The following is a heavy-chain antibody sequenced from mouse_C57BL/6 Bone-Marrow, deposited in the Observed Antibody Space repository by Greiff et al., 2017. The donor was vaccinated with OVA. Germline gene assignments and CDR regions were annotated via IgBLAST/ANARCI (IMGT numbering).Heavy chain of an antibody. D-gene: IGHD1-1*01. CDR3: ARASSPYAMDY. CDR1: GFTFSSYG. CDR2: ISSGGSYT. Sequence: EVQRVESGGDLVKPGGSLKLSCAASGFTFSSYGMSWVRQTPDKRLEWVATISSGGSYTYYPDSVKGRFTISRDNAKNTLYLQMSSLKSEDTAMYYCARASSPYAMDYWGQGTSVTVSS. J-gene: IGHJ4*01. V-gene: IGHV5-6*01.